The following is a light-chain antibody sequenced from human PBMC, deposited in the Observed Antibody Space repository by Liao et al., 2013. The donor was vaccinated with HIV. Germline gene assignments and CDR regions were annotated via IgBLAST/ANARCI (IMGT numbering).Light chain of an antibody. CDR2: QDS. CDR1: KLGDKY. Sequence: SYELTQPPSVSVSPGQTASITCSGDKLGDKYASWYQQKPGQSPVLVIYQDSKRPSGIPERFSGSNSGNTATLTISGTQAMDEADYYCQAWDSSLWVFGGGTKLTVL. V-gene: IGLV3-1*01. J-gene: IGLJ3*02. CDR3: QAWDSSLWV.